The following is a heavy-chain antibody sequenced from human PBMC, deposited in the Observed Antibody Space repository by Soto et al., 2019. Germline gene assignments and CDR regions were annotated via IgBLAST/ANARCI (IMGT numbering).Heavy chain of an antibody. V-gene: IGHV1-2*04. CDR1: GYTFTGYH. Sequence: GASVKVSCKASGYTFTGYHMHWVRQAPGQGLEWMGWINPNSGGTNYAQKFQGWVTMTRDTSISTAYMELSRLRSDDTAVYYCARMVTKSRTSPLDYWGQGTLVTVSS. J-gene: IGHJ4*02. CDR3: ARMVTKSRTSPLDY. D-gene: IGHD2-15*01. CDR2: INPNSGGT.